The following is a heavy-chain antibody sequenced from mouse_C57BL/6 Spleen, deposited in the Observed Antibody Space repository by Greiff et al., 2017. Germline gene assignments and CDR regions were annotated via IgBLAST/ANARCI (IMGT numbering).Heavy chain of an antibody. D-gene: IGHD5-5*01. CDR1: GFTFSDYG. Sequence: EVKLMESGGGLVKPGGSLKLSCAASGFTFSDYGMHWVRQAPEKGLEWVAYISSGSSTIYYADTVKGRFTISRDNAKNTLFLQMTSLRSEDTAMYYCAKDYPYYYAMDYWGQGTSVTVSS. V-gene: IGHV5-17*01. J-gene: IGHJ4*01. CDR2: ISSGSSTI. CDR3: AKDYPYYYAMDY.